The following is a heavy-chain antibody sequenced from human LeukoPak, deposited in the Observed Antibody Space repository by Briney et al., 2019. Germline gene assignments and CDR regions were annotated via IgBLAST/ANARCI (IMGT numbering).Heavy chain of an antibody. Sequence: QTLSLTCAISGDSVSSTIVTWDWIRQSPSGVLEWLGRTYYRSKWSNDYAESVRSRITITPDTSKNQVSLQLNSVTPEDTAVYYCARDRYSSSVPRPMDVWGKGTTVTVSS. J-gene: IGHJ6*03. CDR1: GDSVSSTIVT. CDR3: ARDRYSSSVPRPMDV. D-gene: IGHD6-6*01. V-gene: IGHV6-1*01. CDR2: TYYRSKWSN.